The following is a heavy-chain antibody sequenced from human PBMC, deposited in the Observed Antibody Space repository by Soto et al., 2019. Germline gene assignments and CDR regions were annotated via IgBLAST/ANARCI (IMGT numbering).Heavy chain of an antibody. Sequence: GGSLRLSCEASGFTFRNYKMNWVRQAPGKGLEWVSQISIGSSSMDYADSVKGRFTISRDNSKNTLYLQMNSLRAEDTAVYYCARESVPSYVFPRRVIPTPFFDYWGQGTLVTVSS. CDR1: GFTFRNYK. CDR2: ISIGSSSM. J-gene: IGHJ4*02. D-gene: IGHD3-10*01. V-gene: IGHV3-48*01. CDR3: ARESVPSYVFPRRVIPTPFFDY.